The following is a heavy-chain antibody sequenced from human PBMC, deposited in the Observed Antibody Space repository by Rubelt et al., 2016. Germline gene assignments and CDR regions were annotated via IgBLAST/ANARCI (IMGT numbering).Heavy chain of an antibody. D-gene: IGHD6-13*01. CDR2: LNHSGST. J-gene: IGHJ6*02. CDR3: ARGRRGSSSWLGRDYYGMDV. Sequence: QVQLQQWGAGLLKPSETLSLTCAVYGGSFSGYYWSWIRQPPGKGLEWIGELNHSGSTNYNPALKSRVTISVEQSKNQCSRKLSSVTAAYTAVYYCARGRRGSSSWLGRDYYGMDVWGQGTTVTVSS. CDR1: GGSFSGYY. V-gene: IGHV4-34*01.